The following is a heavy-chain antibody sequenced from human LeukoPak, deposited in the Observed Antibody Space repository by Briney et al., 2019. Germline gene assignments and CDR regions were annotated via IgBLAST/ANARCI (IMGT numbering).Heavy chain of an antibody. CDR3: VSFYETY. CDR1: GNYW. CDR2: INSDGSWT. D-gene: IGHD2/OR15-2a*01. V-gene: IGHV3-74*01. Sequence: GGSLILSCAASGNYWMHWVCQAPGKGLVWVSHINSDGSWTSYADSVKGRFTISKDNAKNTVYLQMNSLRAEDTAVYYCVSFYETYWGRGTLVTVSS. J-gene: IGHJ4*02.